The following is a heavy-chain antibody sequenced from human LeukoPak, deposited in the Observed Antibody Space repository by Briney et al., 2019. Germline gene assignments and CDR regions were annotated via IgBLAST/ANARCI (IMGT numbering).Heavy chain of an antibody. D-gene: IGHD3-9*01. J-gene: IGHJ4*02. CDR3: AKDLAPFYDILTGE. CDR2: ISYDGSNK. V-gene: IGHV3-30*18. CDR1: GFTFSSYG. Sequence: GRSLRLSCAASGFTFSSYGMHWVRQAPGEGLEWVAVISYDGSNKYYADSVKGRFTISRDNSKNTLYLQMNSLRAEDTAVYYCAKDLAPFYDILTGEWGQGTLVTVSS.